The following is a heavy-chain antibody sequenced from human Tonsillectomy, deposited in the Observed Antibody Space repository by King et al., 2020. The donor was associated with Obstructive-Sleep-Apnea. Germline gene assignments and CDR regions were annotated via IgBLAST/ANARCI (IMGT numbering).Heavy chain of an antibody. D-gene: IGHD3-3*01. J-gene: IGHJ6*02. CDR1: GFTFSSYA. Sequence: VQLVESGGGVVQPGRSLRLSCAASGFTFSSYAMHWVRQAPGKGLEWVAVISYDGSNKYYADSVKGRLTISRDNSKNTLYLQMNSLRAEDTAVYYCARGRYYDFWSGYYNYYYGMDVWGQGTTVTVSS. CDR3: ARGRYYDFWSGYYNYYYGMDV. CDR2: ISYDGSNK. V-gene: IGHV3-30*04.